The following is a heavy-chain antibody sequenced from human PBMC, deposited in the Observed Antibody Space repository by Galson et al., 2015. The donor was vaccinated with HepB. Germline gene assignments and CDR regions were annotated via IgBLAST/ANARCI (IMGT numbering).Heavy chain of an antibody. CDR1: GFTFSSYG. J-gene: IGHJ4*02. V-gene: IGHV3-33*06. CDR2: TWFEGSNK. D-gene: IGHD3-3*01. Sequence: SLRLSCAASGFTFSSYGMHWVRQAPGKGLEWVSVTWFEGSNKYYADSVKGRFSIFRDNSKSTVYLQISGLRVDDTAVYYCVKDSHYDFWQGSLFELWGQGTPVTVAS. CDR3: VKDSHYDFWQGSLFEL.